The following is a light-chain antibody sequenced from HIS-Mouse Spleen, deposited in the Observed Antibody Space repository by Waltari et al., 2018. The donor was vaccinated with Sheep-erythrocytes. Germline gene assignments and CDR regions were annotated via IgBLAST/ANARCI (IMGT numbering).Light chain of an antibody. CDR1: SSDVGGYNY. CDR3: CSYAGSYNHV. V-gene: IGLV2-11*01. CDR2: DVT. Sequence: QSALTQPRSVSGSPGQSVTISCTGTSSDVGGYNYVSWYHQHPGKAPKLMIYDVTKRPSGVPDLFSGSKSGNTASLTIHWLQAEDEADYYCCSYAGSYNHVFATGTKVTVL. J-gene: IGLJ1*01.